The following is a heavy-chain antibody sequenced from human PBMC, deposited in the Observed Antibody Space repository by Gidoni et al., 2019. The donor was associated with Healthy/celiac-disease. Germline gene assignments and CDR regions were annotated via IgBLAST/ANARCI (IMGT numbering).Heavy chain of an antibody. V-gene: IGHV3-11*01. Sequence: QVQLVESGGGLFKPVGPLSPSCAAAAFTSGDFFLRWIRQAPGKGLKWVSYSSSSGSAIDYADAGKGRFTISRENAKNTLYLQMNSLRAEDTAVYYWARDLNYDYVWGSYRLNPPGYWGQGTLVTVSS. CDR3: ARDLNYDYVWGSYRLNPPGY. J-gene: IGHJ4*02. CDR2: SSSSGSAI. CDR1: AFTSGDFF. D-gene: IGHD3-16*02.